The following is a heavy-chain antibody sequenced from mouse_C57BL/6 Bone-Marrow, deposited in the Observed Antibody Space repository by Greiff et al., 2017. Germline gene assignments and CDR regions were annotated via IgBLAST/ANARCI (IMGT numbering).Heavy chain of an antibody. Sequence: VKLLESGPELVKPGASVKISCKASGYAFSSSWMNWVKQRPGKGLEWIGRIYPGDGDTNYNGTCKGKATLTVAKSSITAYMQLSRLTSEVSAVYFCGGHDLGAYWGKGTLVTVSA. CDR3: GGHDLGAY. D-gene: IGHD2-3*01. CDR1: GYAFSSSW. J-gene: IGHJ3*01. V-gene: IGHV1-82*01. CDR2: IYPGDGDT.